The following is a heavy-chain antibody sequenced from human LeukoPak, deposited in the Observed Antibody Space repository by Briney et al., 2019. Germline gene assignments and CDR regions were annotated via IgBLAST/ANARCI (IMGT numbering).Heavy chain of an antibody. CDR3: ARGLDVERSSAWSWGPKKFYYNVMDV. Sequence: APVRLSCYAVGYTFSSSNTTGGRRSPGQELEWRRWMDAISGNTADAQRFQGRVTMTRDPSTNTAFLQLTSLRSEDTAVYYCARGLDVERSSAWSWGPKKFYYNVMDVWGQGTTVTVSS. CDR2: MDAISGNT. J-gene: IGHJ6*02. CDR1: GYTFSSSN. V-gene: IGHV1-8*01. D-gene: IGHD3-9*01.